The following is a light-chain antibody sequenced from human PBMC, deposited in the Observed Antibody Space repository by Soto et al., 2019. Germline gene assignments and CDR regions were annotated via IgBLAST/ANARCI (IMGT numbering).Light chain of an antibody. J-gene: IGKJ4*01. CDR3: QNYNGAPLI. Sequence: DFPMTQSPSSLSASVGDRVTITCRASQGISKSLAWYQVKPGKVPKLLIYAASTLHSGVPSRFSGSGSGTDFNHDISSLQPEDVATYYCQNYNGAPLIFGGGTKVEVK. CDR1: QGISKS. V-gene: IGKV1-27*01. CDR2: AAS.